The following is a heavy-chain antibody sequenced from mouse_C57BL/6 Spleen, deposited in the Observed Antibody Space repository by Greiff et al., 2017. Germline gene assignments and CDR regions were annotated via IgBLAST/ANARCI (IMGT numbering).Heavy chain of an antibody. CDR2: ISSGGSYT. CDR1: GFTFSSYG. CDR3: ASEGFAY. J-gene: IGHJ3*01. Sequence: EVKLVESGGDLVKPGGSLKLSCAASGFTFSSYGMSWVRQTPDKRLEWVATISSGGSYTYYPDSVKGRFTISRDNAKNTLYLQMSSLKSEDTAMYYCASEGFAYWGQGTLVTVSA. V-gene: IGHV5-6*01.